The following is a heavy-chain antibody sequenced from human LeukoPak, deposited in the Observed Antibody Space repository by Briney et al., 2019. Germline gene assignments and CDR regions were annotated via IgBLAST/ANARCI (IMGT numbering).Heavy chain of an antibody. D-gene: IGHD1-14*01. CDR1: GGSISSGGYY. CDR2: IYYSGST. Sequence: SETLSLTCTVSGGSISSGGYYWSWIRQHPGKGLEWIGYIYYSGSTYYNPSLKSRVTMSVDTSKNQFSLKLSSVTAADTAVYYCASSESTTGYFDYWGQGTLVTVSS. CDR3: ASSESTTGYFDY. V-gene: IGHV4-31*03. J-gene: IGHJ4*02.